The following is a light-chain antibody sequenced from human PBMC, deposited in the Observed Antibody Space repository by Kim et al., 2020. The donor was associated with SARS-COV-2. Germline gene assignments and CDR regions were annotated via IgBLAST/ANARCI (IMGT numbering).Light chain of an antibody. CDR1: ELGHKY. CDR3: QAWDSSATVV. V-gene: IGLV3-1*01. CDR2: QDT. Sequence: VSPGQTASITCSGDELGHKYASWFQQRPGQSPVLITYQDTKRPSGIPERFSGSNSGNTATLTISGTQAVDEADYYCQAWDSSATVVFGGGTQLTVL. J-gene: IGLJ2*01.